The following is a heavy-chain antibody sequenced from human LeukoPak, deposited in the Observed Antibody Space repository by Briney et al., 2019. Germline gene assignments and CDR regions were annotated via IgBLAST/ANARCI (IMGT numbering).Heavy chain of an antibody. J-gene: IGHJ3*02. CDR2: INPNSGGT. D-gene: IGHD2-15*01. V-gene: IGHV1-2*05. CDR3: AIAGGGSEGFDI. CDR1: GYTFTPYY. Sequence: ASVKVSCTASGYTFTPYYIHSVRQAPGHGLEWMGRINPNSGGTSYAQKFQGRVTITSDTSISTAYMELSRLRSDETVVYYCAIAGGGSEGFDIWGQGTMVTVAS.